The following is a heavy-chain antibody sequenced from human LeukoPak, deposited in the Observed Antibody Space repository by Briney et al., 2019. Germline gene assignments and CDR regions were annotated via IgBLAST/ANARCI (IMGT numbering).Heavy chain of an antibody. D-gene: IGHD6-13*01. V-gene: IGHV4-34*01. CDR3: ATIAIGIANRGWFDP. Sequence: PSETLSLTHAVYGASVSGYYWSWIRQPPGKGLEWIGEINQSGSTNYNPSLKSRVTISVDTSKNQFSLKLSSVTAADTAVYYCATIAIGIANRGWFDPWGQGTLVTVSS. CDR1: GASVSGYY. CDR2: INQSGST. J-gene: IGHJ5*02.